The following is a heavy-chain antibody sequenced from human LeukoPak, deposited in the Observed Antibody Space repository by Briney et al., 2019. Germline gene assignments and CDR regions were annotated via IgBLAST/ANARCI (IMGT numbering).Heavy chain of an antibody. CDR1: GGSISSGGYY. V-gene: IGHV4-30-2*01. J-gene: IGHJ4*02. Sequence: PSETLSLTCTVSGGSISSGGYYWSWIRQPPGKGLEWIGYIYHSGSTYYNPSLKSRVTISVDRSKNQFSLKLSSVTAADTAVYYCVRELGILRAFDYWGQGTLVTVSS. CDR3: VRELGILRAFDY. D-gene: IGHD3-16*01. CDR2: IYHSGST.